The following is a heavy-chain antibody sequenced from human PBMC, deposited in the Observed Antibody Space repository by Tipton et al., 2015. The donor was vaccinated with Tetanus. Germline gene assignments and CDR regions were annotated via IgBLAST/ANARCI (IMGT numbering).Heavy chain of an antibody. V-gene: IGHV3-23*01. D-gene: IGHD3-10*01. Sequence: SLRLSCAASGFTFSSYAMSWVRQAPGKGLEWVSAISGSGGSTYYADSVKGRFTISRDNAKNSLYLQMNSLRDEDTAVYYCARIYGSGSYYPEYYFDYWGQGTLVTVSS. CDR2: ISGSGGST. CDR1: GFTFSSYA. CDR3: ARIYGSGSYYPEYYFDY. J-gene: IGHJ4*02.